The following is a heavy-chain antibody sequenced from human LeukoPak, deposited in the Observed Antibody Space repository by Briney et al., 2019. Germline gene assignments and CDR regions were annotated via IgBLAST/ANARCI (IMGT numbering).Heavy chain of an antibody. CDR1: GGSISSYY. CDR3: ARESVVVPAAKDDAFDI. CDR2: IYYSGST. J-gene: IGHJ3*02. D-gene: IGHD2-2*01. V-gene: IGHV4-59*01. Sequence: PSETLSLTCTVSGGSISSYYWSWIRQPPGKGLEWIGYIYYSGSTNYNPSPKSRVTISVDTSKNQFSLKLSSVTAADTAVYYCARESVVVPAAKDDAFDIWGQGTMVTVSS.